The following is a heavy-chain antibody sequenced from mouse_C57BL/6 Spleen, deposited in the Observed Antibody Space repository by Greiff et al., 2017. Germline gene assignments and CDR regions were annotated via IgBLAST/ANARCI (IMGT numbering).Heavy chain of an antibody. CDR3: ARSPFYYYGSSSRFAY. D-gene: IGHD1-1*01. Sequence: EVQLQQSGPELVKPGASVKISCKASGYSFTGYYMNWVKQSPEKSLEWIGEINPSTGGTTYNQKFKAKATLTVDKSSSTAYMQLKSLTSEDSAVYYCARSPFYYYGSSSRFAYWGQGTLVTVSA. V-gene: IGHV1-42*01. J-gene: IGHJ3*01. CDR2: INPSTGGT. CDR1: GYSFTGYY.